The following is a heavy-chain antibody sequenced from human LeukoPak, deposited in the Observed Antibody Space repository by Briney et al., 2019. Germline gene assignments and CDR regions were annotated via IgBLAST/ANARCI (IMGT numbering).Heavy chain of an antibody. J-gene: IGHJ4*02. D-gene: IGHD2-15*01. V-gene: IGHV3-23*01. CDR1: GFTFSSYG. CDR2: ISGSGGST. Sequence: GGTLRLSCAASGFTFSSYGMSWVRQAPGKGLEWVSAISGSGGSTYYADSVKGRFTISRDNSKNTLYLQMNSLRAEDTAVYYCAKKGWYCRGGNCYSRANDYWGQGTLVTVSS. CDR3: AKKGWYCRGGNCYSRANDY.